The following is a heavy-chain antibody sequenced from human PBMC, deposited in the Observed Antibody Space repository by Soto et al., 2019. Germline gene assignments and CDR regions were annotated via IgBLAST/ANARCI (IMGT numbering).Heavy chain of an antibody. Sequence: EVQLLESGGGLVQPGGSLRLSCAASGFSFSRYAMSWFRQAPGKGLEWVSAINAGGSIYYANSVKGRFTISRDIPENTLYLQMNTLSAEDTAIYYCEKDLKVTTWGYFDSWGQGTQVTVSS. CDR2: INAGGSI. V-gene: IGHV3-23*01. CDR3: EKDLKVTTWGYFDS. D-gene: IGHD4-17*01. CDR1: GFSFSRYA. J-gene: IGHJ4*02.